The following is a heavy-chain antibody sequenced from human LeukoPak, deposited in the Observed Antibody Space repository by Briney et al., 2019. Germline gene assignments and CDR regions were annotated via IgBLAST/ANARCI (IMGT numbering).Heavy chain of an antibody. CDR2: IYHSGST. CDR1: GGSISSSNW. J-gene: IGHJ4*02. D-gene: IGHD5-18*01. Sequence: TSETLSLTCAVSGGSISSSNWWSWVRQPPGQGLAWIGEIYHSGSTNYNPSLKSRVTISVDKSKNQFSLKLSSVTAADTAVYYCARGRYSYGPFDYWGQGTLVTVSS. V-gene: IGHV4-4*02. CDR3: ARGRYSYGPFDY.